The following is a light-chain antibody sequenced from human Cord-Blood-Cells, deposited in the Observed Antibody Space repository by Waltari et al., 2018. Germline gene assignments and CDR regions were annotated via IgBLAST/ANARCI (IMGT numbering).Light chain of an antibody. Sequence: EIVMTQSPATLSVSPGERATLSCRASQSVSSNLAWYQQKPGQAHRLLIYGASTRATGIPARFSGSWSGTEFTLTISSLQSEDFAVYYCQQYNNWPITFGQGTRLEIK. J-gene: IGKJ5*01. V-gene: IGKV3-15*01. CDR2: GAS. CDR3: QQYNNWPIT. CDR1: QSVSSN.